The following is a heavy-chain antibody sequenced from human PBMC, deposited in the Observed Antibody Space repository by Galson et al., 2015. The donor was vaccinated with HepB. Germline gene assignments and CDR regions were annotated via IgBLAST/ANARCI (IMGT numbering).Heavy chain of an antibody. CDR1: GFTFRNYA. D-gene: IGHD5-24*01. CDR3: SVTAADTAVYHCARHKSSDWDGFTYWYFDL. Sequence: SLRLSCAASGFTFRNYAMSWVRQAPGKGLEWVSAITPSGDNTYSADSVKGRFTTNYNPSLKGRVTFSVDTSKNQFSLKLNSVTAADTAVYHCARHKSSDWDGFTYWYFDLWGRGTLVTVSS. J-gene: IGHJ2*01. CDR2: ITPSGDNT. V-gene: IGHV3-23*01.